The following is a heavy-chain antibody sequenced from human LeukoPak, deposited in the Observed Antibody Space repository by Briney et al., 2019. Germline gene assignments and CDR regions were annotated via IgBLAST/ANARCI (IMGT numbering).Heavy chain of an antibody. CDR1: GFTFSNAW. CDR2: IKTKTDGGTT. V-gene: IGHV3-15*01. CDR3: TTGNYDITLGAYYYYAMDV. Sequence: PGGSLRLSCAASGFTFSNAWMSWVRQAPGKGLEWVGRIKTKTDGGTTDYAAPVKGRFTISRDDSKNTLYLQMNSLKTEDTAVYYCTTGNYDITLGAYYYYAMDVWGQGTTVTVSS. D-gene: IGHD3-9*01. J-gene: IGHJ6*02.